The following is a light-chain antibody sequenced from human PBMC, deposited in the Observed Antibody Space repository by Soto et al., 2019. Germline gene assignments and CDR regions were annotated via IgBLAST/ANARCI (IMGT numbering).Light chain of an antibody. V-gene: IGLV4-69*01. CDR3: QTWGTGIHV. Sequence: QAVLTQSPSASASLGASVKLTCTLSSEHSSYAIAWHQQQPEKGPRYLMKLNSDGSHYKGDGIPDRFSGSSSGAERYLTISSLQSEDEADYYCQTWGTGIHVFGTGTKLTVL. CDR1: SEHSSYA. J-gene: IGLJ1*01. CDR2: LNSDGSH.